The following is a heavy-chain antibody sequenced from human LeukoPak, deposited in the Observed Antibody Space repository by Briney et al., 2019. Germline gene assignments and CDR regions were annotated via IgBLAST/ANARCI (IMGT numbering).Heavy chain of an antibody. V-gene: IGHV5-10-1*01. Sequence: GESLRISRKGSGYSFTNYWINWVRQMPGKGLEWMGRIDPSDSYTNYSPSFQGHVTISADKSISTVYLQWSSLKASDTAIYYCARSVYYYYCMDVWGQGTTVTVSS. CDR2: IDPSDSYT. J-gene: IGHJ6*02. CDR3: ARSVYYYYCMDV. CDR1: GYSFTNYW.